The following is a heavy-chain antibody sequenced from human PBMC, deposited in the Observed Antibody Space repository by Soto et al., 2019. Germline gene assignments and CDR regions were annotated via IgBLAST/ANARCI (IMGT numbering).Heavy chain of an antibody. J-gene: IGHJ6*02. CDR3: ARVGHITTVGMAV. D-gene: IGHD1-26*01. V-gene: IGHV1-69*01. CDR2: IIPFFGTS. CDR1: GGTFSSYP. Sequence: QVQLVQSGAEVKKPGSSVKVSCEASGGTFSSYPINWVRQAPGQGLEWMGGIIPFFGTSNYAQKFQGRVTISADDSTSKAYMEPRSLRSEDTAVDYCARVGHITTVGMAVGGQGTTVTVSS.